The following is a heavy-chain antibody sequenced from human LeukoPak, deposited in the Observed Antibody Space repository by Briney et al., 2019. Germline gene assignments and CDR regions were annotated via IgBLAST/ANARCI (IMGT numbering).Heavy chain of an antibody. CDR3: AKDRGYDSSGYLTAYDAFDI. CDR2: ISGSGGST. V-gene: IGHV3-23*01. J-gene: IGHJ3*02. D-gene: IGHD3-22*01. CDR1: GFTFSSYA. Sequence: GGSLRLSCAASGFTFSSYAMSWVRQAPGKGLEWVSAISGSGGSTYYADSVKGRFTISRDNSKNTLYLQMNSLRAEDTAVYYCAKDRGYDSSGYLTAYDAFDIWGQGTMVTVSS.